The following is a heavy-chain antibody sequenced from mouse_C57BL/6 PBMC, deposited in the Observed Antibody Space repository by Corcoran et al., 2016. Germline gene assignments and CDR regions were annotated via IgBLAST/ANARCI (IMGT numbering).Heavy chain of an antibody. J-gene: IGHJ4*01. V-gene: IGHV1-26*01. CDR2: INPNNGGT. CDR3: ARSHYYGSRVYAMDY. D-gene: IGHD1-1*01. Sequence: EVQLQQSGPELVKPGASVKISCKASGYTFTDYYMNWVKQSHGKSLEWIGDINPNNGGTSYNQKFKGKATLTVDKSSSTAYMELRSLTSEDSAVYYCARSHYYGSRVYAMDYWGQGTSVTVSS. CDR1: GYTFTDYY.